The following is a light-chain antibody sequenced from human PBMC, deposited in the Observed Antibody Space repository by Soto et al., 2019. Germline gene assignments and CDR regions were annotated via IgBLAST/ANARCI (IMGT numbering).Light chain of an antibody. CDR1: SSDVGGYDY. V-gene: IGLV2-14*01. CDR3: SSFTRSNTPVI. J-gene: IGLJ2*01. CDR2: DVS. Sequence: QSALTQPASVSGSPGQSITISRTGTSSDVGGYDYVSWFQQYPGKAPKLTIYDVSKRPSGVSDRFSGSKSGNTASLTISGLQAEDEADYYCSSFTRSNTPVIFGGGTKVTVL.